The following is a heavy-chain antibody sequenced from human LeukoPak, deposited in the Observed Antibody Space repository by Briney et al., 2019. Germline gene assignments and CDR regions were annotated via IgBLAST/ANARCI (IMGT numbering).Heavy chain of an antibody. CDR2: VNSDESIT. CDR1: GFTFSSYW. Sequence: GGSLRLSCAASGFTFSSYWVHWVRQAPGKGLVWVLRVNSDESITTYADSVNGRFTISRDNAKNTLYLQMKSLRAEDTAVYYCARGHLPTPRSAMNVWGQGTTVTVSS. CDR3: ARGHLPTPRSAMNV. V-gene: IGHV3-74*01. J-gene: IGHJ6*02. D-gene: IGHD3-3*02.